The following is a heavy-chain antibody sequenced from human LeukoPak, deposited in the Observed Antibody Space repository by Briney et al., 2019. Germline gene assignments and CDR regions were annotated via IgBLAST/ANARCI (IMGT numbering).Heavy chain of an antibody. CDR3: AREGPTIAAAGFDY. CDR1: GGSIGSDFY. Sequence: PSETLSLTCTVSGGSIGSDFYWGWIRQHPGKGLEWIGYIYYSGSTYYNPSLKSRVTISVDTSKNQFSLKLSSVTAADTAVYYCAREGPTIAAAGFDYWGQGTLVTVSS. J-gene: IGHJ4*02. V-gene: IGHV4-31*03. CDR2: IYYSGST. D-gene: IGHD6-13*01.